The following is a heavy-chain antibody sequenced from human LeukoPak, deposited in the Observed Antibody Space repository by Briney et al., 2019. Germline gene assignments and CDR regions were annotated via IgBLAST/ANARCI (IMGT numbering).Heavy chain of an antibody. CDR3: ARHGLYSGSYWNGYRRRARDAFDI. V-gene: IGHV4-34*01. CDR1: GGSFSGYY. Sequence: SETLSLTCAVYGGSFSGYYWSWIRQPPGKGLEWIGEINHSRSTNYNPSLKSRVTISVDTSKNQFSLRLSSVTAADTAVYYCARHGLYSGSYWNGYRRRARDAFDIWGQGTMVTVSS. CDR2: INHSRST. J-gene: IGHJ3*02. D-gene: IGHD1-26*01.